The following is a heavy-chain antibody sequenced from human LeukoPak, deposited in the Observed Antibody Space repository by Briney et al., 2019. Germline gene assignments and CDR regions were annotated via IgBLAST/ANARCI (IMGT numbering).Heavy chain of an antibody. Sequence: PGGSLRLSCAASGFTFSRYYMGWVRQAQGKGLMSIARVSSVVRYTDYAGSVQGRFHNSRDNAKNTLYLQINSLRAEDPAVYYCARDGDSAMVECDCWGQGTLLTVSS. CDR2: VSSVVRYT. CDR1: GFTFSRYY. D-gene: IGHD5-18*01. CDR3: ARDGDSAMVECDC. J-gene: IGHJ4*02. V-gene: IGHV3-74*01.